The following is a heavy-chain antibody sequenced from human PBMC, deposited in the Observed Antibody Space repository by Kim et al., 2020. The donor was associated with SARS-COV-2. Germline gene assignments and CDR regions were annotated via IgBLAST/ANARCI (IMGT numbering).Heavy chain of an antibody. J-gene: IGHJ4*02. Sequence: GGSLRLSCAASGFTFSSYAMHWVRQAPGKGLEWVAVIPYDGSNKYYGDSVKGRFTISRDNSKNTLYLQMNSLRVEDTAVYYCARAPRHGDPPGFWGQGTLVTVSS. V-gene: IGHV3-30-3*01. CDR1: GFTFSSYA. CDR2: IPYDGSNK. CDR3: ARAPRHGDPPGF. D-gene: IGHD4-17*01.